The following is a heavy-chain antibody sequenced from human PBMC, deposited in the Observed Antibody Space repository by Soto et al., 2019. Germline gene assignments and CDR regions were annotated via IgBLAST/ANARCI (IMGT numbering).Heavy chain of an antibody. CDR2: IWYDGSKK. CDR1: GFTFSSYG. V-gene: IGHV3-33*01. J-gene: IGHJ6*03. D-gene: IGHD3-22*01. Sequence: QVQLVESGGGVVQPGGSLRLSCTASGFTFSSYGVHWVRQAPGKGLEWVAVIWYDGSKKYYADSVKGRFTISRDNSKNTLYLQMNSLRAEDTAVYYCARDRNSNPNYSYYYMDVWGKGTTVTVSS. CDR3: ARDRNSNPNYSYYYMDV.